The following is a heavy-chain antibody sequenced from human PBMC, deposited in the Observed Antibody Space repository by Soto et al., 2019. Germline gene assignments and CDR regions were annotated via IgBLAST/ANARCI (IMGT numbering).Heavy chain of an antibody. J-gene: IGHJ5*02. CDR1: GDTFTSYG. D-gene: IGHD3-22*01. Sequence: GASVKVSCKASGDTFTSYGMSWVRQAPGQGLEWMGWISAYNGNTNYAQKLQGRVTMTTDTSTSTAYMGLRSLRSDDTAVYYCARDGDDSSGYYYSNWFDPWGQGTLVTVSS. CDR3: ARDGDDSSGYYYSNWFDP. V-gene: IGHV1-18*01. CDR2: ISAYNGNT.